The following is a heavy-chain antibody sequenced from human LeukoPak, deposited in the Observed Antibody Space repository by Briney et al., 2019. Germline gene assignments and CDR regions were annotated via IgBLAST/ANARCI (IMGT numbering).Heavy chain of an antibody. V-gene: IGHV3-30*04. D-gene: IGHD2-15*01. CDR1: GFTFSSYA. Sequence: GGSLRLSCAASGFTFSSYAMHWVRQAPGKGLEWVAVISYDGSNKYYADSVKGRFTISRDNSKNTLYLQMNSLRAEDTAVYYCARDVTGYCSGASCLDGMDVWGQGTTVTVSS. J-gene: IGHJ6*02. CDR2: ISYDGSNK. CDR3: ARDVTGYCSGASCLDGMDV.